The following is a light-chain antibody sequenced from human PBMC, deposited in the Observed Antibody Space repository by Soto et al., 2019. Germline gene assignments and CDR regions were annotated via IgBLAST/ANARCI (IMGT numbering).Light chain of an antibody. CDR1: QDIIKS. V-gene: IGKV1-33*01. CDR3: QQSVNLPYT. Sequence: DIQMAQSPSSLSASVGDRVTITCQASQDIIKSLNWYQRKPGTAPKLLIYSVSTLETGVPSRFSGSGSGTQFSFTISGLQPEDIATYYCQQSVNLPYTFGQGTKVEI. CDR2: SVS. J-gene: IGKJ2*01.